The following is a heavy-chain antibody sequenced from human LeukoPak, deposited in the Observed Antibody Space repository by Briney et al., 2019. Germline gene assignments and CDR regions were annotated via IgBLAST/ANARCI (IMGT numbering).Heavy chain of an antibody. CDR1: GGSISSGGYS. D-gene: IGHD3-16*01. V-gene: IGHV4-30-2*01. CDR3: ARSADYDYVWGSYSYYFDY. Sequence: SRTLSLTCAVSGGSISSGGYSWSWIRQPPGKGLEWIGYIYHSGSTYYNPSLKSRVTISVDRSKNQFSLKLSSVTAADTAVYYCARSADYDYVWGSYSYYFDYWGQGTLVTVSS. J-gene: IGHJ4*02. CDR2: IYHSGST.